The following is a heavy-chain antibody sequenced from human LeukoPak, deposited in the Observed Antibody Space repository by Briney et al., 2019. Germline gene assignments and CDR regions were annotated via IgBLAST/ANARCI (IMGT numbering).Heavy chain of an antibody. V-gene: IGHV4-39*01. D-gene: IGHD3-9*01. CDR3: AKSYYDILTGYYNRWFDP. Sequence: PSETLSLTCTVSGGSISSSSYYWGWIRQPPGKGLEWIGSIYYSGTTYYNPSLKSRVTISVDTSRNQFSLKLSSVTAADTVVYYCAKSYYDILTGYYNRWFDPWGQGTLVTVSS. CDR1: GGSISSSSYY. J-gene: IGHJ5*02. CDR2: IYYSGTT.